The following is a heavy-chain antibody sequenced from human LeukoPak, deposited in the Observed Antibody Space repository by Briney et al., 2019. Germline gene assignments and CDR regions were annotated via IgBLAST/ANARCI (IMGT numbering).Heavy chain of an antibody. J-gene: IGHJ4*02. D-gene: IGHD3-16*02. V-gene: IGHV1-69*01. Sequence: GASVKVSFKASGGTFSSYAISWVRQAPGQGLEWMGGIIPIFGTANYAQKFQGRVTITADESTSTAYMELSSLRSEDTAVYYCARATYYDYVWGSYRYGNFGYWGQGTLVTVSS. CDR3: ARATYYDYVWGSYRYGNFGY. CDR2: IIPIFGTA. CDR1: GGTFSSYA.